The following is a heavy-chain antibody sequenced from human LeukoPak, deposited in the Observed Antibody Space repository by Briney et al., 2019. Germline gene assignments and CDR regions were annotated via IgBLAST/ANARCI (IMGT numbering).Heavy chain of an antibody. CDR1: GGSFSGHY. D-gene: IGHD6-19*01. Sequence: PSETLSLTCAVYGGSFSGHYWSWIRQPPGKGLEWIGEINHSGSTNYNPSLKSRVTISVDTSKNQFSLKLSSVTAADTAVYYCARGSIAVAGTPYFDYWGQGTLVTVSS. CDR2: INHSGST. V-gene: IGHV4-34*01. CDR3: ARGSIAVAGTPYFDY. J-gene: IGHJ4*02.